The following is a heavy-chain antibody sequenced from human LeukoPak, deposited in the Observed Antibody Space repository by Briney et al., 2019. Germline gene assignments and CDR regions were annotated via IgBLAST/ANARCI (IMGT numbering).Heavy chain of an antibody. CDR1: GYTFTSFY. CDR2: INPSGGST. Sequence: ASVKVSCKASGYTFTSFYMYWVRQAPGQGLERMGIINPSGGSTSYAQKFQGRLTMTRDTSTSTVYMELSSLRSEDTAVYYCARGAGYYDSSASIDYWGQGTLVTVSS. D-gene: IGHD3-22*01. V-gene: IGHV1-46*01. CDR3: ARGAGYYDSSASIDY. J-gene: IGHJ4*02.